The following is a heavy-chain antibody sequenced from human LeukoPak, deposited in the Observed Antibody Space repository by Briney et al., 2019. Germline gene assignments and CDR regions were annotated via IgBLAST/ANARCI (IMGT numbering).Heavy chain of an antibody. J-gene: IGHJ6*03. CDR1: GGSISSGSYC. V-gene: IGHV4-61*09. D-gene: IGHD2-15*01. CDR3: ARDKMVVAATASDHYYYMDV. Sequence: PSETLSLTCTVSGGSISSGSYCWSWIRQPAGKGLEWIGHIHTSGNTNYNPSLKSRVTISVDTSKNQFSLKLSSVTAADTAVYYCARDKMVVAATASDHYYYMDVWGKGTTVTISS. CDR2: IHTSGNT.